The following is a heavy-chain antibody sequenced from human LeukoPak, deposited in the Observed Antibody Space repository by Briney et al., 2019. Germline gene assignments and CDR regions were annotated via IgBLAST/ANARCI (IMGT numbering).Heavy chain of an antibody. Sequence: SETLSLTCAVYGGSFSPYYWSWIRQFPDKGLEWVGDINHSRSTNYNPSLKSRVTITVATSTNQFSLKLSSVTAADTAVYYCARANYNDTSGNSRGAFDIWGQGTMVTVSS. V-gene: IGHV4-34*01. CDR3: ARANYNDTSGNSRGAFDI. D-gene: IGHD3-22*01. CDR2: INHSRST. CDR1: GGSFSPYY. J-gene: IGHJ3*02.